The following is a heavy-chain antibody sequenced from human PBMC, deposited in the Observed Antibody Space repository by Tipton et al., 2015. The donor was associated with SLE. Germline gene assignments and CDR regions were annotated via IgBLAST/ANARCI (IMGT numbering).Heavy chain of an antibody. J-gene: IGHJ4*02. CDR2: IIPIFGTA. V-gene: IGHV1-69*01. D-gene: IGHD3-22*01. CDR1: GYTFTSYA. Sequence: QLVQSGAEVKKPGASVKVSCKASGYTFTSYAISWVRQAPGQGLEWMGGIIPIFGTANYAQKFQGRVTITTDESTSTAYMELSSLRSEDTAVYYCARSQSYYYDSSGYYGYWGQGTLVTVSS. CDR3: ARSQSYYYDSSGYYGY.